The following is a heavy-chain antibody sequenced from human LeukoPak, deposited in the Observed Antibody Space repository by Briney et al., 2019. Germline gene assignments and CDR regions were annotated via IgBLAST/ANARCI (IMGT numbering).Heavy chain of an antibody. J-gene: IGHJ4*02. Sequence: SVKVSCKASGGTFSSYAISWVRQAPGQGLEWMGGIIPIFGTANYAQKFQGRVTITADESTSTAYMELSSLRSEDTAVYYCARGEAKRSYYFDYWGQGTLVTVSS. CDR3: ARGEAKRSYYFDY. CDR2: IIPIFGTA. CDR1: GGTFSSYA. V-gene: IGHV1-69*13.